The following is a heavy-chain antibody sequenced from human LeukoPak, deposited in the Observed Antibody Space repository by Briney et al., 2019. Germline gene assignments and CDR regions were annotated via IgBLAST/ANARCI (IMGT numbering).Heavy chain of an antibody. D-gene: IGHD4-17*01. J-gene: IGHJ4*02. V-gene: IGHV3-53*01. CDR2: IYSGGNT. CDR1: GFTVSSNS. Sequence: GGSLRLSCTVSGFTVSSNSMSWVRQAPGKGLEWVSFIYSGGNTHYSDSVKGRFTISRDKSKNTLYLQMNSLRAEDTAVYYCARRAGEYSHPYDYWGQGTLVTVSS. CDR3: ARRAGEYSHPYDY.